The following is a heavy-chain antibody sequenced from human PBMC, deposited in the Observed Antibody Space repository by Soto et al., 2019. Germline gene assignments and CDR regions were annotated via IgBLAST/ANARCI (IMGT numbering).Heavy chain of an antibody. D-gene: IGHD3-22*01. CDR1: GFTFSSYA. J-gene: IGHJ4*02. CDR2: ISYDGSNK. Sequence: QVQLVESGGGVVQPGRSLRLSCAASGFTFSSYAMHWVRQAPGKGLEWVAVISYDGSNKYYADSVKGRFTISRDNSKNTLYLQMNSLRAEDTAVYYCARAIQFDYYDSSGYYSGYDYWGQGTLVTVSS. V-gene: IGHV3-30-3*01. CDR3: ARAIQFDYYDSSGYYSGYDY.